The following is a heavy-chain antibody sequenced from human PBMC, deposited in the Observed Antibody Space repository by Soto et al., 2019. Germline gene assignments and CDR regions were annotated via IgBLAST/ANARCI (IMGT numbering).Heavy chain of an antibody. CDR3: ASHLERPYFDY. Sequence: QVQLQESGPGLVKPSETLSLTCTVSGGSISSYYWSWIRQPPGKGLEWIGYIYYSGSTNYNPSLTSRVTISVHTSKNQFSLKLSSVTAADTAVYYCASHLERPYFDYWGQGTLVTVSS. V-gene: IGHV4-59*01. CDR2: IYYSGST. J-gene: IGHJ4*02. CDR1: GGSISSYY. D-gene: IGHD3-3*02.